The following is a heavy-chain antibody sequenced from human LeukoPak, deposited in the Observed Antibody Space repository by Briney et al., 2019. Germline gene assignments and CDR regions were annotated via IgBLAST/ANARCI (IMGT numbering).Heavy chain of an antibody. V-gene: IGHV3-21*01. CDR3: ARDGSREDYYMDV. D-gene: IGHD1-26*01. CDR1: GFTFSSYS. CDR2: ISSSSSYI. J-gene: IGHJ6*03. Sequence: PGGSLRLSCAPCGFTFSSYSMNWVRQAPGKGLEWVSSISSSSSYIYYADSVKGLFTISRDNAKNSLYLQMNSLRAEDTAVYYCARDGSREDYYMDVWGKGTTVTVSS.